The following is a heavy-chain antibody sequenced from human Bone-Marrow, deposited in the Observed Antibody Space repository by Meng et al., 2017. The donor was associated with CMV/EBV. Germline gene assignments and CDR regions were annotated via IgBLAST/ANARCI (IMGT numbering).Heavy chain of an antibody. Sequence: ASVKVSCKASGYTFTSYDINWVRQATGQGLEWMGWMNPNSGNTGYAQKFQGRVTMTRNTSISTAYMELSSLRSEDTAVYYCARDAITIFGVAGVPDVWGQGTTVTVSS. D-gene: IGHD3-3*01. V-gene: IGHV1-8*01. CDR1: GYTFTSYD. CDR2: MNPNSGNT. J-gene: IGHJ6*02. CDR3: ARDAITIFGVAGVPDV.